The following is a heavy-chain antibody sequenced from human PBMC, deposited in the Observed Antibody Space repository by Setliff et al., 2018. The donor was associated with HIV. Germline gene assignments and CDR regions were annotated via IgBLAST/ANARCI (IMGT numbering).Heavy chain of an antibody. Sequence: SETLSLTCVVSGDSISRSRYYWGWIRQPPGKGLEWIGTVSYSGSTNYNPSLKSRVTISVDTSENQFSLKLSSVTAADTAVYYCARRLGATVFYYFDYWGQGTLVTVSS. J-gene: IGHJ4*02. V-gene: IGHV4-39*07. CDR1: GDSISRSRYY. D-gene: IGHD3-16*01. CDR2: VSYSGST. CDR3: ARRLGATVFYYFDY.